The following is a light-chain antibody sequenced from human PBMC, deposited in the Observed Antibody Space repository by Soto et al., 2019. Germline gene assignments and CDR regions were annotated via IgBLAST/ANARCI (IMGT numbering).Light chain of an antibody. CDR3: SSYRSSDTLEV. J-gene: IGLJ1*01. V-gene: IGLV2-14*01. CDR2: AVN. CDR1: SEDIGAYDY. Sequence: QSALTQPASVSASPGQSIFISCTGTSEDIGAYDYVSWYQQHPGKAPKLILYAVNDRPSGVSSRFSGSKSGNTASLTISGVQPDGEADYYCSSYRSSDTLEVFGTGTKVTVL.